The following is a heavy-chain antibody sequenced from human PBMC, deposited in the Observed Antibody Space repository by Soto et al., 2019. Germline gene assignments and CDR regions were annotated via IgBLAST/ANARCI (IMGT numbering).Heavy chain of an antibody. V-gene: IGHV4-61*01. Sequence: SETLSLTCSVSDDSINSDKYYWGWIRQPPGKGLEWIGYIYYGGNANYNPSLKSRVTISVDTSKNQFSLKLSSVTAADTAVYYCARGQNILSYWGQGTLVTVSS. CDR3: ARGQNILSY. CDR2: IYYGGNA. J-gene: IGHJ4*02. CDR1: DDSINSDKYY.